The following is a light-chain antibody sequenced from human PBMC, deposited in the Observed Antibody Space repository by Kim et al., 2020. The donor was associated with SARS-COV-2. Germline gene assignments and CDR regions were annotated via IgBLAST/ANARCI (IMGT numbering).Light chain of an antibody. CDR1: QSISGW. CDR3: QQYNSYPRT. J-gene: IGKJ1*01. Sequence: DIQMTQSPSTLSASVGDRVTITCRASQSISGWLAWYQQKPGKAPKLLIYKASSLESGVPSRFSCSGSGTEFTLTVSSLQPDDFATYFCQQYNSYPRTFGQATKVDIK. V-gene: IGKV1-5*03. CDR2: KAS.